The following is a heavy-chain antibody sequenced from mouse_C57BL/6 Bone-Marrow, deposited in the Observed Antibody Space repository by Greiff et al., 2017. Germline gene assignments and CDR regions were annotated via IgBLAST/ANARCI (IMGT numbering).Heavy chain of an antibody. V-gene: IGHV6-3*01. D-gene: IGHD1-1*01. J-gene: IGHJ3*01. CDR3: TGGITTVVATDWFAY. CDR1: GFTFSNYW. CDR2: IRLKSDNYAT. Sequence: EVKLVESGGGLVQPGGSMKLSCVASGFTFSNYWMNWVRQSPEKGLELVAQIRLKSDNYATHYAESVKGRFTISRDDSKSSVYLQMNNLRAEDTGIYYCTGGITTVVATDWFAYWGQGTLVTVSA.